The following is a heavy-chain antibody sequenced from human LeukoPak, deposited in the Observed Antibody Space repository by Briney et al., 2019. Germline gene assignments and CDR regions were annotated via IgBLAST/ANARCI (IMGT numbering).Heavy chain of an antibody. D-gene: IGHD3-16*01. CDR1: GFMFSHSA. Sequence: GGSLRLSCSASGFMFSHSAMTWVRQTPGKGLEWVSGISESGGATYYAGSAKGRFTIYRDNSKNTLDLQMNSLRSDDTAVYYCATVGVGWVAFEYWGQGALVTVSS. V-gene: IGHV3-23*01. CDR2: ISESGGAT. CDR3: ATVGVGWVAFEY. J-gene: IGHJ4*02.